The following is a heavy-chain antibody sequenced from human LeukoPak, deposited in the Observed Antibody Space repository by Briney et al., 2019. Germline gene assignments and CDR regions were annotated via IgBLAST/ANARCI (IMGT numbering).Heavy chain of an antibody. CDR3: AREGLYRGWNHARARPKFDP. J-gene: IGHJ5*02. Sequence: ASVKVSCKASGYSFTGYYIHWVRQAPGQGLEWMGWINPNSGGTNYAQKFQGRVTMTRDTSISTAYMELSRLRSDDTAVYYCAREGLYRGWNHARARPKFDPWGQGTLVTVSS. CDR2: INPNSGGT. V-gene: IGHV1-2*02. CDR1: GYSFTGYY. D-gene: IGHD1-14*01.